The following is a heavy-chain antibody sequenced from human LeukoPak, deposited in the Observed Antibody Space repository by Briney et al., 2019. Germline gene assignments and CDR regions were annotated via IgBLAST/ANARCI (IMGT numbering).Heavy chain of an antibody. J-gene: IGHJ4*02. V-gene: IGHV1-18*01. Sequence: GASVKVSCKASGYTFTSYGISWVRQAPGQGLEWMGWISAYNGNTNYAQKLQGRVTMTTDTSTSTAYMELRSLRSDDTAVYYCARDVAGVSVRALGHYWGQGTLATVSS. CDR2: ISAYNGNT. CDR1: GYTFTSYG. CDR3: ARDVAGVSVRALGHY. D-gene: IGHD3-10*01.